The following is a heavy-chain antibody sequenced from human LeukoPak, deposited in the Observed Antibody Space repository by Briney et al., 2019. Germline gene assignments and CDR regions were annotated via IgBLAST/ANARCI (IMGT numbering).Heavy chain of an antibody. CDR3: ARDGEEASSSWYRVDY. V-gene: IGHV3-21*01. D-gene: IGHD6-13*01. CDR1: GFTFSSYS. J-gene: IGHJ4*02. CDR2: ISSSSSYI. Sequence: GGSLRLSCAASGFTFSSYSMNWVRQAPGKGLEWVSSISSSSSYIYYADSVKGRFTISRDNAKNLLYLQMNSLRAEDTAVYYCARDGEEASSSWYRVDYWGQGTLVTVSS.